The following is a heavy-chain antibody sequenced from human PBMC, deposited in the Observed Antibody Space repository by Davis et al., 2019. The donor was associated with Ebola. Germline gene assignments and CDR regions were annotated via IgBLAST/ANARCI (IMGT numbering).Heavy chain of an antibody. Sequence: GESLKISCAASGFTFSGSSMNWVRRAPGKGLEWVSHISGGTGTIEYADSVKGRFTMSRDNSKNTLYLQMNSLRAEDTAVYYCAKVYDYVWGSYRYFDYWGQGTLVTVSS. D-gene: IGHD3-16*02. CDR3: AKVYDYVWGSYRYFDY. J-gene: IGHJ4*02. V-gene: IGHV3-48*01. CDR2: ISGGTGTI. CDR1: GFTFSGSS.